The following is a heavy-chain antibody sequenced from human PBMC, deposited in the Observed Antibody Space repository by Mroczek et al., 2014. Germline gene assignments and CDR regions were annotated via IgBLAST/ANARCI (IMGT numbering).Heavy chain of an antibody. CDR1: GGSISSGSYY. CDR2: IYTSGXT. V-gene: IGHV4-61*02. J-gene: IGHJ6*02. D-gene: IGHD5-24*01. CDR3: ASRRERDMATIEFNYGMDV. Sequence: QVQLQESGPGLVKPSQTLSLTCTVSGGSISSGSYYWSWIRXPAGRLEWIGRIYTSGXTNSTPPQESSHHISDTSKNXFSLKLSSVTAQTRPCTYCASRRERDMATIEFNYGMDVVGPRVPDHRLL.